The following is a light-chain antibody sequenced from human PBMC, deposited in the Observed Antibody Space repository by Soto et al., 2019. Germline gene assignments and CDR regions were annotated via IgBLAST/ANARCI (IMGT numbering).Light chain of an antibody. CDR1: SSDVGAFNY. V-gene: IGLV2-14*03. CDR2: DVT. CDR3: GSYTTTTTVV. Sequence: QSVLTQPASVSASPGQSITISCTGTSSDVGAFNYVSWYQQHPAKAPKLLIYDVTDRPSGVSTRFSGSKSGNTASLHISGLQAEDEADYYCGSYTTTTTVVFGGGTKLTVL. J-gene: IGLJ2*01.